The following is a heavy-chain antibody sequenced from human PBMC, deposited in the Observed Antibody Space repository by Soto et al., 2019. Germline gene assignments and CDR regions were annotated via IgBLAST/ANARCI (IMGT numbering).Heavy chain of an antibody. V-gene: IGHV1-69*12. CDR2: IIPIFGTP. CDR3: ARERSVGYCITTTCPNPCYCYAMDV. D-gene: IGHD2-2*01. Sequence: QVQLVQSGAEVKKPGSSLKVSCKASGGTFTNYAFSWVRQAPGQGPEWMGGIIPIFGTPDYAQKFQGRVTITADEATRTVSMGLNSLRSDDTAVYYCARERSVGYCITTTCPNPCYCYAMDVWGQGTTVTVSS. CDR1: GGTFTNYA. J-gene: IGHJ6*02.